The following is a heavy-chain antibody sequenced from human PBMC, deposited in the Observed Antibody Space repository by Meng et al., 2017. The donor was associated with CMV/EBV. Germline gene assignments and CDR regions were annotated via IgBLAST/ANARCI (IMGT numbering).Heavy chain of an antibody. D-gene: IGHD5-24*01. CDR2: ISWDGGST. J-gene: IGHJ4*02. CDR3: AKDRSRDGYKIFDY. CDR1: GFTFSSYG. Sequence: GESLKISCAASGFTFSSYGMHWVRQAPGKGLEWVSLISWDGGSTYYADSVKGRFTISRDNSKNSLYLQMNSLRAEDTALYYCAKDRSRDGYKIFDYWGQGTLVTVSS. V-gene: IGHV3-43D*03.